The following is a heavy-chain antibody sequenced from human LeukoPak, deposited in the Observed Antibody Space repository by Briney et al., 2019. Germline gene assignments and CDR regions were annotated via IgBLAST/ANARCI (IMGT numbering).Heavy chain of an antibody. D-gene: IGHD6-13*01. CDR2: INHSGST. CDR3: ARDGSWLDY. J-gene: IGHJ4*02. Sequence: SETLSLICAVYGGSFSGYYWSWLRQPPGKGLEWIGEINHSGSTNYNPSLKSRVTISVDTSKNQFSLKLSSVTAADTAVYYCARDGSWLDYWGQGTLVTVSS. CDR1: GGSFSGYY. V-gene: IGHV4-34*01.